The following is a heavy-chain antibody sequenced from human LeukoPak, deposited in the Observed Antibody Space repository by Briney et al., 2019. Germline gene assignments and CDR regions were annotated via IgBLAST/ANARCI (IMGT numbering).Heavy chain of an antibody. CDR1: GFTFSSYA. V-gene: IGHV3-23*01. CDR2: ISGSGGST. Sequence: PGGSLRLSCAASGFTFSSYAMSWVRQAPGKGLEWVSAISGSGGSTYYADSVKGRFTISRDNSKNTLYLQMNSLRAEDTAVYYCAKSMLYMITFGGASDYWGQGTLVTVSS. CDR3: AKSMLYMITFGGASDY. J-gene: IGHJ4*02. D-gene: IGHD3-16*01.